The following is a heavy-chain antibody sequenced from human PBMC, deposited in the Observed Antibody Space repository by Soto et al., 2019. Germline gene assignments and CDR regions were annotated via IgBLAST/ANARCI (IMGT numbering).Heavy chain of an antibody. CDR2: IIPIFGTA. V-gene: IGHV1-69*13. D-gene: IGHD1-20*01. CDR3: ARDKHNWKGVDYYGMDV. Sequence: SVKVSCKASGGTFSSYAISWVRQAPGQGLEWMGGIIPIFGTANYAQKFQGRVTITADESTSTAYMELSSLRSEDTAVYYCARDKHNWKGVDYYGMDVWGQGTTVTVSS. CDR1: GGTFSSYA. J-gene: IGHJ6*02.